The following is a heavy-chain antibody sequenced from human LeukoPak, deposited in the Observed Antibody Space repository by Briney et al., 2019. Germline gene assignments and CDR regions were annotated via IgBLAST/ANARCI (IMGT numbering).Heavy chain of an antibody. D-gene: IGHD6-19*01. V-gene: IGHV3-9*01. CDR1: GFTFSSYA. CDR2: ISWNSGSI. CDR3: AKIAVAGDYYYYGMDV. J-gene: IGHJ6*02. Sequence: GGSLRLSCAASGFTFSSYAMHWVRQAPGKGLEWVSGISWNSGSIGYADSVKGRFTISRDNAKNSRYLQMNSLRAEDTALYYCAKIAVAGDYYYYGMDVWGQGTTVTVSS.